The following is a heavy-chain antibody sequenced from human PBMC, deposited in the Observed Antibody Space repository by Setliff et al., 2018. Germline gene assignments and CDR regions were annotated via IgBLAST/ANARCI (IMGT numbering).Heavy chain of an antibody. CDR2: VSGSGDNT. J-gene: IGHJ6*03. CDR1: GFTLNNYA. CDR3: AREVEGDYMDV. V-gene: IGHV3-23*01. D-gene: IGHD3-16*01. Sequence: PGGSLRLSCAASGFTLNNYAMKWFRRAPGKGLEWVSGVSGSGDNTYYADSVKGRFTISRDESTSTVYMELSSLRSEDTAVYYCAREVEGDYMDVWGKGTTVTVSS.